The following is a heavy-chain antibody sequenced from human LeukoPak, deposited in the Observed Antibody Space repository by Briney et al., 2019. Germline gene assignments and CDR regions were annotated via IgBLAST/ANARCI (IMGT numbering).Heavy chain of an antibody. V-gene: IGHV1-18*01. CDR2: ISAYNGNT. J-gene: IGHJ4*02. CDR3: ARGICRANWEFGY. Sequence: GASVKVSCKASGYTFTSYGINWVRQAPGQGLEWMGWISAYNGNTNYAQKLQGRVTMTTDASTSKAYMELRSMTSDDTAVYDCARGICRANWEFGYWGQGTLVTVSS. CDR1: GYTFTSYG. D-gene: IGHD7-27*01.